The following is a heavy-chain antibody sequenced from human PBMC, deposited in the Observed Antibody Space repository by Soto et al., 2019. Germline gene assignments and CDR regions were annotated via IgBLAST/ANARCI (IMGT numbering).Heavy chain of an antibody. V-gene: IGHV3-23*01. CDR3: ARDFGVWFGEPPFDY. Sequence: PGGSLRLSCGASGFTFSSYAMSWVRQAPGKGLEWVSAISGSGGSTYYADSVKGRFTISRDNSKNTLYLQMNSLRAEDTAVYYCARDFGVWFGEPPFDYWGQGTLVTVSS. D-gene: IGHD3-10*01. J-gene: IGHJ4*02. CDR2: ISGSGGST. CDR1: GFTFSSYA.